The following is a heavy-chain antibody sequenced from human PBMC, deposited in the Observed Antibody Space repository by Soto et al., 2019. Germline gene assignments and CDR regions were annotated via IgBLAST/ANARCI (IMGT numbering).Heavy chain of an antibody. V-gene: IGHV3-48*02. J-gene: IGHJ6*02. CDR1: GFTFSSYS. CDR2: ISSSSSTI. CDR3: AREFFTGLYYYYGMDV. Sequence: GGSLRLSCAASGFTFSSYSMNWVRQAPGKGLEWVSYISSSSSTIYYADSVKGRFTISRDNAKNSLYLQMNSLRDEDTAVYYCAREFFTGLYYYYGMDVWGQGTTVTVSS. D-gene: IGHD3-3*01.